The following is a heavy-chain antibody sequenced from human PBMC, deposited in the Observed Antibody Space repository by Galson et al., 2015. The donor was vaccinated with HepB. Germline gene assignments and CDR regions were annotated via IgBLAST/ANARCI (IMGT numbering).Heavy chain of an antibody. CDR2: IYSSGTT. J-gene: IGHJ4*02. V-gene: IGHV4-4*07. CDR1: GGSISSYY. D-gene: IGHD3-16*01. CDR3: ARGSFYADYLLDY. Sequence: ETLSLTCTVSGGSISSYYWSWIRQPAGKGLEWIGRIYSSGTTNYNPSLKSRVTMSIDTSKNQFSLKLISMTAADTAVYYCARGSFYADYLLDYWGQGTLVAVSS.